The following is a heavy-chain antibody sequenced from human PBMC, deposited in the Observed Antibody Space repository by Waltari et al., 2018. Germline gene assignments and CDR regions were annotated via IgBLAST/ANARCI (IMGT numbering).Heavy chain of an antibody. Sequence: QVQLVQSGAEVKKPGSSVKVSCKATGGTFSSYAISWVRQSAGQGLEGMGGIIPILGIANYAQKFQGRVTITADKSTSTAYMELSSLRSEDTAVYYCAREDYDFWSGYYDAFDIWGQGTMVTVSS. J-gene: IGHJ3*02. CDR1: GGTFSSYA. CDR2: IIPILGIA. D-gene: IGHD3-3*01. CDR3: AREDYDFWSGYYDAFDI. V-gene: IGHV1-69*10.